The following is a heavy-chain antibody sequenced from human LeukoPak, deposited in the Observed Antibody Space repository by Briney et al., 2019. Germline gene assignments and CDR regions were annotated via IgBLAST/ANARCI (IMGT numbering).Heavy chain of an antibody. CDR3: ARAGEDGYNYNYVDY. J-gene: IGHJ4*02. Sequence: GGSLRLSCAASGFTFSSYSMNWVRQAPGKGLEWVSYISSSSSTIYYADSVKGRFTISRDNAKNSLYLQMNSLRAEDTAVYYCARAGEDGYNYNYVDYWGQGTLVTVSS. D-gene: IGHD5-24*01. CDR1: GFTFSSYS. V-gene: IGHV3-48*04. CDR2: ISSSSSTI.